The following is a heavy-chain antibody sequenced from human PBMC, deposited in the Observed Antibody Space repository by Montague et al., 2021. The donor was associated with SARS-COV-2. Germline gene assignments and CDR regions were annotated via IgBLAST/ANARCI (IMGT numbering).Heavy chain of an antibody. CDR3: ASAYILNKWYEAY. CDR2: IGARGDST. J-gene: IGHJ4*02. D-gene: IGHD2-15*01. Sequence: SLRLSCAASGFTFSQYPMHWVRQAPGKGLEWVSSIGARGDSTYYSDSVXGRFTVSRDNSKSTLYLQMNSLRREDTAVYYCASAYILNKWYEAYWGQGTLVTVSS. V-gene: IGHV3-23*01. CDR1: GFTFSQYP.